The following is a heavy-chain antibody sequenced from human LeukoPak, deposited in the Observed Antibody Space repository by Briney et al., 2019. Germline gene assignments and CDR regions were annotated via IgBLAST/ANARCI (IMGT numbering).Heavy chain of an antibody. CDR3: AREVSGTGYYGMDV. Sequence: QPGGSLRLSCAASGFTFSSYWMHWVRQAPGKGPVWVSRINSDGSSTSYADSVKGRFTISRDNAKNTLYLQMNSLRAEDTAVYYCAREVSGTGYYGMDVWGQGTTVTVSS. J-gene: IGHJ6*02. CDR1: GFTFSSYW. CDR2: INSDGSST. V-gene: IGHV3-74*01. D-gene: IGHD1-14*01.